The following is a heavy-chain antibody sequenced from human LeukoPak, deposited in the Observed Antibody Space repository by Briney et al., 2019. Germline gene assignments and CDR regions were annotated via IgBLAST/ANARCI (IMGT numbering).Heavy chain of an antibody. CDR1: GYSFTNYW. V-gene: IGHV5-51*01. J-gene: IGHJ5*02. Sequence: GESLKISCKGSGYSFTNYWIGWVRQTPGKGLEWMGVINPGDSDTRYSPSFQGQVTISADKSVSTAYLQWSSLKASDTAMYYCARQPAFGELKTNWFDPWGQGTLVTVSS. CDR2: INPGDSDT. CDR3: ARQPAFGELKTNWFDP. D-gene: IGHD3-10*01.